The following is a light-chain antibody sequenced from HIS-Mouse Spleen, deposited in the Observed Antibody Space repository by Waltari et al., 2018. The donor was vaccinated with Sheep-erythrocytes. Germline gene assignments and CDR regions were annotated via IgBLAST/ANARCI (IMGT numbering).Light chain of an antibody. Sequence: DIVMTQSPLSLPVTPGEPASISCRSSQRLLHSNGYNYLDWYLQKPVQSPQLLIYLRSNRSSGVPDRFSGSGSGTDFTLKISRGEAEDVGVYYCMQALQTPIFTFGPGTKVDIK. CDR1: QRLLHSNGYNY. CDR2: LRS. V-gene: IGKV2-28*01. CDR3: MQALQTPIFT. J-gene: IGKJ3*01.